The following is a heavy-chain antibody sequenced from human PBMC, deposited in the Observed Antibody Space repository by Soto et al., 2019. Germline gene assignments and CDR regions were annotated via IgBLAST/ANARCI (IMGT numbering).Heavy chain of an antibody. CDR3: ARDDYVWGSYRSHAFDI. V-gene: IGHV4-59*01. CDR1: GGSISSYY. CDR2: IYYSGST. D-gene: IGHD3-16*02. Sequence: SETLSLTCTVSGGSISSYYWSWIRQPPGKGLEWIGYIYYSGSTNYNPSLKSRVTISVDTSKNQFSLKLSSVTAADTAVYYCARDDYVWGSYRSHAFDIWGQGTMVT. J-gene: IGHJ3*02.